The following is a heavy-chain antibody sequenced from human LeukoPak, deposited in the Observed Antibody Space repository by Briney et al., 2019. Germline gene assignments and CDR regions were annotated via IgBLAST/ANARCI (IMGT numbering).Heavy chain of an antibody. CDR3: ARAWGHSSGLYFDY. J-gene: IGHJ4*02. CDR2: IYYSGST. V-gene: IGHV4-59*01. D-gene: IGHD3-22*01. Sequence: SETRSLTCTVSGAAFTSYDWSWFRQPPGKGLDGMGYIYYSGSTNYNPSLKSRVTISVDTSKNQFSLKLSSVTAADTAVYYCARAWGHSSGLYFDYWGQGTLVTVSS. CDR1: GAAFTSYD.